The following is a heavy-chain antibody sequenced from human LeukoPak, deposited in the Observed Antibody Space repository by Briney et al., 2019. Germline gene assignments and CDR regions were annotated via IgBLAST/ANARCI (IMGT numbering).Heavy chain of an antibody. CDR2: ISRSGGST. D-gene: IGHD4-11*01. Sequence: GGPLRLSCAASVLTQGSYTMHWVREGPGKGLEYVSGISRSGGSTYYPNSVKGRFTISRDNSKNTRYLQMGSLRAEDMAVYYCARGDYSNAYRRYYYMDVWGKGTTVTVSS. CDR3: ARGDYSNAYRRYYYMDV. V-gene: IGHV3-64*01. J-gene: IGHJ6*03. CDR1: VLTQGSYT.